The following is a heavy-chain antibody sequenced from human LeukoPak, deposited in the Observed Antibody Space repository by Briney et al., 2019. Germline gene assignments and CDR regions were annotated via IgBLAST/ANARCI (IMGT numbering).Heavy chain of an antibody. Sequence: PGGSLRLSCAASGFTFSSYGTHWVRQAPGKGLEWVAVIWYDGSNKYYADSVKGRFTISRDNSKNTLYLQMNSLRAEDTAVYYCARTAGPTFYYYYGMDVWGQGTTVTVSS. V-gene: IGHV3-33*01. D-gene: IGHD3-16*01. J-gene: IGHJ6*02. CDR3: ARTAGPTFYYYYGMDV. CDR1: GFTFSSYG. CDR2: IWYDGSNK.